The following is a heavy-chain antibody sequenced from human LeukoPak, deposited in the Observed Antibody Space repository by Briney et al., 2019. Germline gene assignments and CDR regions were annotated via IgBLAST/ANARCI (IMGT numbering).Heavy chain of an antibody. CDR2: IYYSGST. CDR3: ARSYDGRGYYYYGMDV. D-gene: IGHD3-22*01. Sequence: SETLSLTCTVAGGSITSYYGSWIRQPPGKGLEWIGYIYYSGSTHYNPSLKSRVTISVDTSKNQCSLKLSSVTAADTAVYYCARSYDGRGYYYYGMDVWGQGTTVTVSS. V-gene: IGHV4-59*01. J-gene: IGHJ6*02. CDR1: GGSITSYY.